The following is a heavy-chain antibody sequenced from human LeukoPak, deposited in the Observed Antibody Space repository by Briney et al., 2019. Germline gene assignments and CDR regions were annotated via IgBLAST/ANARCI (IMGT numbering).Heavy chain of an antibody. V-gene: IGHV4-59*12. CDR2: IYYSGST. CDR3: SRENGAFSPFGY. CDR1: GGTISSYY. Sequence: SETLSLTCTVSGGTISSYYWSWIRQPPGKGLEWIGYIYYSGSTSYNPSLKSRVTILVDTSKNQFSLKLSSVTAADTAVYYCSRENGAFSPFGYWGQGYLVTVLS. J-gene: IGHJ4*02. D-gene: IGHD2-8*01.